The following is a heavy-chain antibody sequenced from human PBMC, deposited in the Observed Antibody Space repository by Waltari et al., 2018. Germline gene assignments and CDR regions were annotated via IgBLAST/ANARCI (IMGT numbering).Heavy chain of an antibody. CDR1: GFTVNSNY. CDR3: AMTSVTTVSWYFDI. D-gene: IGHD4-17*01. J-gene: IGHJ2*01. Sequence: EVQLVESGGGLIQPGGSLRLSCVGSGFTVNSNYMSWVRQVPGKGLEWVSNIPLGTNANYAESVRGRFTISRDNSKDTLYLQMNSLRVEDTAVYYCAMTSVTTVSWYFDIWGRGTLVTVSS. CDR2: IPLGTNA. V-gene: IGHV3-53*01.